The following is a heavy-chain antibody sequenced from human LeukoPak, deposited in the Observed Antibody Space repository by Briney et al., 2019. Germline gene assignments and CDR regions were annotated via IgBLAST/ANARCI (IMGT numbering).Heavy chain of an antibody. Sequence: GGSLRLSCAASGFTFSSYEMNWVRQAPGKGLEWVSSISSGSNYIYYADSVKGRFTISRDHAKNSLYLQMNSLRAEDTAVYYCARGTPTTRDFDYWGLGTLVTVSS. V-gene: IGHV3-21*01. J-gene: IGHJ4*02. CDR3: ARGTPTTRDFDY. CDR2: ISSGSNYI. CDR1: GFTFSSYE. D-gene: IGHD4-11*01.